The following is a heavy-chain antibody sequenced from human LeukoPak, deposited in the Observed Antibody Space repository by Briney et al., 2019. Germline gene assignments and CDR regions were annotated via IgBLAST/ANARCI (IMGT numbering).Heavy chain of an antibody. J-gene: IGHJ6*02. CDR1: GFSYSDFA. D-gene: IGHD2-2*01. V-gene: IGHV3-23*01. CDR2: ISGSGTST. Sequence: GGSLRLSCVGSGFSYSDFAMNWVRQAPGKGLEWVSVISGSGTSTDYADSVKGRFTISRDNSKNTLYLQMSSLTVDDTAEYYCAQGGFCSSSNCDSKIYYGMDVWGPGTTVIVSS. CDR3: AQGGFCSSSNCDSKIYYGMDV.